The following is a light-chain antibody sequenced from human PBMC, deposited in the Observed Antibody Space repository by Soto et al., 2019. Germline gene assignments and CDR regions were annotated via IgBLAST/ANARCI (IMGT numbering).Light chain of an antibody. CDR3: QQYNIWPLT. J-gene: IGKJ4*01. CDR1: QRVSTY. CDR2: GAS. Sequence: EVVMTQSPATLSVSPGERATLSCRASQRVSTYLAWYQQKPGQAPTLVMFGASIRATGTPARFSGSGSGTDFTLTISSLQSEDFAVYYCQQYNIWPLTFGGGTKVEIK. V-gene: IGKV3-15*01.